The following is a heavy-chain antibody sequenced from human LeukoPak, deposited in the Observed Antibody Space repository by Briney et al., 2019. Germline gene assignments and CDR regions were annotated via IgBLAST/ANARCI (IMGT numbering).Heavy chain of an antibody. CDR2: IYYSGST. D-gene: IGHD5-12*01. CDR1: GGSISSGGYY. J-gene: IGHJ5*02. CDR3: ARLLATDIVATINLYWFDP. Sequence: SETLSLTCTVSGGSISSGGYYWSWIRQHPGKGLEWIGYIYYSGSTYYNPSLKSRVTISVDTSKNQFSLKLSSATAADTAVYYCARLLATDIVATINLYWFDPWGQGTLVTVSS. V-gene: IGHV4-31*03.